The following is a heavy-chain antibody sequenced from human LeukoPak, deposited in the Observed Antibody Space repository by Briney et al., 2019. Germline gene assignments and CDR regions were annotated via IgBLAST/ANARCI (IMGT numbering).Heavy chain of an antibody. CDR1: GFTFSSYA. CDR2: IYSGGNT. D-gene: IGHD1-7*01. J-gene: IGHJ4*02. CDR3: ARAYNWNYVY. Sequence: GGSLRLSCAASGFTFSSYAMSWVRQAPGKGLEWVSVIYSGGNTYYADSVKGRFTISRDNSKNTLYLQMNSLRAEDTAVYYCARAYNWNYVYWGQGTLVTVSS. V-gene: IGHV3-53*01.